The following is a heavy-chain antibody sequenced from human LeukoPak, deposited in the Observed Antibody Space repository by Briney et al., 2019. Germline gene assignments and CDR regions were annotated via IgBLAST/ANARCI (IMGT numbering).Heavy chain of an antibody. J-gene: IGHJ6*03. D-gene: IGHD2-2*01. CDR1: GGSLSSYY. V-gene: IGHV4-4*07. CDR3: ARDLGYCSSTSCRRDCYMDV. CDR2: IYTSGST. Sequence: PSETLSLTCTVSGGSLSSYYWSWIRQPAGKGLEWIGRIYTSGSTNYNPSLKSRVTMSVDTSKNQFSLKLSSVTAADTAVYYCARDLGYCSSTSCRRDCYMDVWGKGTTVTVSS.